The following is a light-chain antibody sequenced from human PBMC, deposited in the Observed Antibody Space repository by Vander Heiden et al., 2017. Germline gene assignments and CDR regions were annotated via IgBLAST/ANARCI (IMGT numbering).Light chain of an antibody. J-gene: IGKJ3*01. V-gene: IGKV1-13*02. Sequence: AIHSTPSPSSLSASVGDRVTITCRASQGISSALAWYQQKPGKAPKLLIYDASSLESGVPSRFSGSGSGTDFTLTISSLQPEDFATYYCQQFNSYPLFTFGPGTKVDIK. CDR3: QQFNSYPLFT. CDR1: QGISSA. CDR2: DAS.